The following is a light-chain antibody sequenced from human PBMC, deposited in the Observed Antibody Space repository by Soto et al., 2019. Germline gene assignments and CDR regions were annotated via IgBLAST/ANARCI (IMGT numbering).Light chain of an antibody. J-gene: IGKJ2*01. Sequence: DIQMTQSPSTLSASGGDRVTITCRASQSISSWLAWYLQKPGKAPKLLIYKASTLQDGVPSRFSGSGSGTAYTLTISCLQPDDFETYYCQQYSSYSQYTFRKGPKLEIK. CDR2: KAS. V-gene: IGKV1-5*03. CDR1: QSISSW. CDR3: QQYSSYSQYT.